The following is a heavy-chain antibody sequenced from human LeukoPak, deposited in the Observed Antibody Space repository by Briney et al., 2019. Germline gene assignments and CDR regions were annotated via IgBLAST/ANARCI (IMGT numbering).Heavy chain of an antibody. CDR3: STWHYYDSSGIDY. CDR1: GFTLSSNY. V-gene: IGHV3-66*01. D-gene: IGHD3-22*01. Sequence: PGGSLRLSCAASGFTLSSNYMSWVRQAPGKGLEWVSVIYSGGSTYYSDSVKGRFTISRDNSKNTLYLQMNSLRAEDTAVYYCSTWHYYDSSGIDYWGQGTLVTVSS. CDR2: IYSGGST. J-gene: IGHJ4*02.